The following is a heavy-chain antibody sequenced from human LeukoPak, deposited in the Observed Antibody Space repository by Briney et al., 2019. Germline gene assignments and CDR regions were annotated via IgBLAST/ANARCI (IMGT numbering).Heavy chain of an antibody. CDR1: GGSISSYY. D-gene: IGHD3-3*01. Sequence: PSETLSLTCTVSGGSISSYYWSWIRQPPGKGLEWIGFIYYGGSTNYNPSLKSRVTISVDTSKNQLSLNLNSVTAADTAVYYCARVWGSFTIFGVVIMGEGDYNWFDPWGQGTLVTVSS. CDR3: ARVWGSFTIFGVVIMGEGDYNWFDP. CDR2: IYYGGST. J-gene: IGHJ5*02. V-gene: IGHV4-59*01.